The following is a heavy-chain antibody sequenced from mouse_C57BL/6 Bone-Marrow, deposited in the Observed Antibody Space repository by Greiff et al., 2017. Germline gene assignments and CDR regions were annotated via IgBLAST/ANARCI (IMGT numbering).Heavy chain of an antibody. CDR3: AVLLYV. J-gene: IGHJ1*03. CDR2: IWTGGST. Sequence: VQLVESGPGLVQPSQSLSITCTVSGFSLPSYGVHWVRQSPGKGLEWLGVIWTGGSTDYNAAFMSRLSITKDNSKSQVFFKMNSLQADESAIYYWAVLLYVWGTGTTVTGSS. D-gene: IGHD2-10*01. CDR1: GFSLPSYG. V-gene: IGHV2-5*01.